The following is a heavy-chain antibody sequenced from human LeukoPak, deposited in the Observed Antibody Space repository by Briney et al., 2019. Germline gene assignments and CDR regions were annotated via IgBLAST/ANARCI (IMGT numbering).Heavy chain of an antibody. CDR1: GYTFTGYY. CDR2: INPSGGST. Sequence: ASVKVSCKASGYTFTGYYMHWVRQAPGQGLEWMGIINPSGGSTSYAQKFQGRVTMTRDTSTSTVYMELSSLRSEDTAVYYCASLSGGSYAYYGMDVWGQGTTVTVSS. D-gene: IGHD2-15*01. CDR3: ASLSGGSYAYYGMDV. V-gene: IGHV1-46*01. J-gene: IGHJ6*02.